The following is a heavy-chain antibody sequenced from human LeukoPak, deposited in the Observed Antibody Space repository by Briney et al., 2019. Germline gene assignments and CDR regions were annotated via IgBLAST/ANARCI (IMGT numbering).Heavy chain of an antibody. CDR1: GFTFSSYW. V-gene: IGHV3-74*01. D-gene: IGHD1-26*01. CDR2: INPDGEST. Sequence: GGSLRLSCAASGFTFSSYWMSWVRQAPGKGLVWVSRINPDGESTSYADSVKGRFTISSDNAKSTLYLQMNSLRAEDTAVYYCLTIVETTIDAFEIWGQGTMVTVSS. J-gene: IGHJ3*02. CDR3: LTIVETTIDAFEI.